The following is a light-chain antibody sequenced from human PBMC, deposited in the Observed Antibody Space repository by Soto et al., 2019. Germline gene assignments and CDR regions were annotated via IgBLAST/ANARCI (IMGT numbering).Light chain of an antibody. V-gene: IGLV1-40*01. CDR2: GTT. CDR3: QSYDGTLSGSYV. J-gene: IGLJ1*01. CDR1: SSNIGAGYD. Sequence: QSVLTQPPSVSGSPGQRVTISCTGSSSNIGAGYDVHWYQQLPGTAPKLVMYGTTNRPSGVPDRFSGSKSGTSASLAITGLKDEDDADYYCQSYDGTLSGSYVFGIGTKVTVL.